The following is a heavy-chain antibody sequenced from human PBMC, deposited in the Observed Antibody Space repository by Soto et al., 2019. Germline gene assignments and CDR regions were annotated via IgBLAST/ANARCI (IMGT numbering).Heavy chain of an antibody. CDR2: IYYSGST. Sequence: SETLSLTCTVSGGSISSYYWSWIRQPPGKGLEWIGYIYYSGSTDYDPSLKSRVTISVDKSKNQFSLKLSSVTAADTAVYYCARSPDSSGYYPRWYYYGVDVWGQGTTVTVSS. CDR3: ARSPDSSGYYPRWYYYGVDV. D-gene: IGHD3-22*01. CDR1: GGSISSYY. V-gene: IGHV4-59*12. J-gene: IGHJ6*02.